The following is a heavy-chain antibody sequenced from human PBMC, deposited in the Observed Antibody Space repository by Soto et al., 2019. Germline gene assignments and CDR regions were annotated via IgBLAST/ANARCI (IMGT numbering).Heavy chain of an antibody. CDR3: ARRMQNYYTMGV. Sequence: QVQLQESGPGLVKPSQTLSLTCTVSGGSISSGGYYWSWIRQHPGKGLEWIGYISYRGSAYYSPSLKSRVTISADTSKNQFSLKVNSVTAADTAVYYCARRMQNYYTMGVWGQGTTVTVSS. V-gene: IGHV4-31*03. D-gene: IGHD2-15*01. J-gene: IGHJ6*02. CDR1: GGSISSGGYY. CDR2: ISYRGSA.